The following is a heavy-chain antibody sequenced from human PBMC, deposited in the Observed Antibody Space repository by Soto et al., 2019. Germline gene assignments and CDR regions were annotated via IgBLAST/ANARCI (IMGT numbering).Heavy chain of an antibody. CDR3: ARGEVVALGY. J-gene: IGHJ4*02. Sequence: QLQLQESGSGLVKPSQTLSLTCAVSGGSISSGGYSWSWIRQPPGKGLEWIGYNYHSGSTYYNPSVKRRATILVDRSKNKFSLTLSFVAAADTAVYYCARGEVVALGYWGQGTLVTVSS. CDR1: GGSISSGGYS. V-gene: IGHV4-30-2*01. CDR2: NYHSGST. D-gene: IGHD2-15*01.